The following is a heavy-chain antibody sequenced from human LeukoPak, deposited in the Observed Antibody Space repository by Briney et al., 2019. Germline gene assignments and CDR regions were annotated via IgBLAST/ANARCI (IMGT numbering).Heavy chain of an antibody. Sequence: SGTLSLTCTVSGASVSRNWWSWIRQPAGKGLEWIGRIYTSGSTNYNPSLKSRVTISVDTSKNQFSLKLSSVTAADTAVYYCARATTGYSYGFQHWGQGTLVTVSS. CDR1: GASVSRNW. D-gene: IGHD5-18*01. J-gene: IGHJ1*01. CDR3: ARATTGYSYGFQH. CDR2: IYTSGST. V-gene: IGHV4-4*07.